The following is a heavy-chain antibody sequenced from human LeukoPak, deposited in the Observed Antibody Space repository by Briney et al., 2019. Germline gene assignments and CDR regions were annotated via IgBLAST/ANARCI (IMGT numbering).Heavy chain of an antibody. CDR1: GLTVSNNY. D-gene: IGHD1-26*01. Sequence: PGGSLRLPCAVSGLTVSNNYMSWVRQAPGKGLEWVSVIYSGGSTYYADSVKGRFTISRDNSKNTVYLQMNSLRDEDTAVYYCARNVGYWGQGTLVTVSS. CDR2: IYSGGST. J-gene: IGHJ4*02. CDR3: ARNVGY. V-gene: IGHV3-53*01.